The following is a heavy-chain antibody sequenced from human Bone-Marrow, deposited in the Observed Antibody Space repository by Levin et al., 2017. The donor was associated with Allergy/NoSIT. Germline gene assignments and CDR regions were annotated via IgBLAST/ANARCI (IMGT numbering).Heavy chain of an antibody. CDR2: INQDGSEK. Sequence: LSLTCVASGFTFTDYWMSWVRQAPGKGLEWVANINQDGSEKKYVGSVKGRFTISRDNAKNSVDLQLNGLRAEDTALYYCARDLWGAVGGKDGFDYWGQGTLLTVSS. V-gene: IGHV3-7*01. CDR3: ARDLWGAVGGKDGFDY. CDR1: GFTFTDYW. D-gene: IGHD6-19*01. J-gene: IGHJ4*02.